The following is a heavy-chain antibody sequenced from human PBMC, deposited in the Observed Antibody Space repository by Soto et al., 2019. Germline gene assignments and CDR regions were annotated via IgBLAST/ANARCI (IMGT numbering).Heavy chain of an antibody. J-gene: IGHJ6*02. Sequence: QVQLVQSGAEVKKPGSSVKVSCKASGGTFSSYAISWVRQAPGQGLEWMGGIIPIFGTANYAQKFQGRVTITADESTRTAYMELSSLRSEDTAVYYCARAFLGTDRGYSYGPYYYGMDVWGQGTTVTVSS. CDR2: IIPIFGTA. CDR1: GGTFSSYA. CDR3: ARAFLGTDRGYSYGPYYYGMDV. V-gene: IGHV1-69*01. D-gene: IGHD5-18*01.